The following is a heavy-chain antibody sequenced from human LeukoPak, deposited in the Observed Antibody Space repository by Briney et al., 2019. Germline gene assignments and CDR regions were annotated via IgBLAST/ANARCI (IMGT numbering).Heavy chain of an antibody. CDR3: AKPPXGGYXRSXSYYWVX. CDR1: GXXXSSYX. J-gene: IGHJ4*02. Sequence: GGSLRLSCAAXGXXXSSYXMXXVXXXPXXXLXXVXAISVSGGSTXYADXXKGRFPISXDNSKNQLYLQMTGLSAEDPALYYXAKPPXGGYXRSXSYYWVXXXKGTLVPVSS. D-gene: IGHD3-10*01. CDR2: ISVSGGST. V-gene: IGHV3-23*01.